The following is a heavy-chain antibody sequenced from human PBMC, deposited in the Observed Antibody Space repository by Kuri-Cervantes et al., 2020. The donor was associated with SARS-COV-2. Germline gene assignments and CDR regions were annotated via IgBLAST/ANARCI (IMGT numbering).Heavy chain of an antibody. CDR1: GYTFTGYY. CDR3: ARVPRNNEWNYFRLVFVRSEDWFDP. J-gene: IGHJ5*02. V-gene: IGHV1-2*02. CDR2: IIPIFRRV. D-gene: IGHD1-7*01. Sequence: ASVKVSCKASGYTFTGYYMHWVRQAPGQGLEWMGGIIPIFRRVNYAQKFQGRVTITRNTSISTAYMELSSLRSEDTAVYYCARVPRNNEWNYFRLVFVRSEDWFDPWGQGTLVTVSS.